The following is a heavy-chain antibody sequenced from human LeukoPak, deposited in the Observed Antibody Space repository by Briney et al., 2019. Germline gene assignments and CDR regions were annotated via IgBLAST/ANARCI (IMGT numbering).Heavy chain of an antibody. CDR3: AKNKILTGYYGLDY. CDR2: ISGSGGST. V-gene: IGHV3-23*01. J-gene: IGHJ4*02. D-gene: IGHD3-9*01. Sequence: PGGSLRLSCAASGFTFSSYAMSWVRQAPGKGLEWVSAISGSGGSTYYADSVKGRFTISRDNSKNTLYLQMNSLRAEDTAVYHCAKNKILTGYYGLDYWGQGTLVTVSS. CDR1: GFTFSSYA.